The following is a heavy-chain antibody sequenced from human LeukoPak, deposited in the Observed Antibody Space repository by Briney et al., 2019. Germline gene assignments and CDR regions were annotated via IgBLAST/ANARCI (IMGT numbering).Heavy chain of an antibody. J-gene: IGHJ4*02. CDR2: IRYDGTKI. D-gene: IGHD1-26*01. V-gene: IGHV3-30*02. CDR1: GFTFSSYG. Sequence: GGSLRLSCAASGFTFSSYGMHWVRQPPGKGLEWVSFIRYDGTKIYYADSVKGRFTISRDNSKNTLYLQLSSLRAEDTAVYYCAKLVGAIPSDYWGQGTLVTVSS. CDR3: AKLVGAIPSDY.